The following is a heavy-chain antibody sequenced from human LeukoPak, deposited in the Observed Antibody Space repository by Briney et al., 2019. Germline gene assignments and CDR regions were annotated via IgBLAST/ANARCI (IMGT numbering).Heavy chain of an antibody. CDR1: GFTFSNYW. D-gene: IGHD3-22*01. V-gene: IGHV3-74*01. J-gene: IGHJ4*02. CDR2: INTDGSST. Sequence: GGSLRLSCAASGFTFSNYWIHWVRQAPGKGLVWVSRINTDGSSTSYVDPVKGRFTISRDNSKNTLYLQMNSLRVEDTALYYCARDGYDSSGYYFDYWGQGTLVAVSS. CDR3: ARDGYDSSGYYFDY.